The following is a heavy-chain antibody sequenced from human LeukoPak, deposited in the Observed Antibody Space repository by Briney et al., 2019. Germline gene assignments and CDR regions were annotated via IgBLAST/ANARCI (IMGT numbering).Heavy chain of an antibody. J-gene: IGHJ4*02. CDR1: GFTFSSYA. V-gene: IGHV3-21*01. CDR2: ISSSSTYI. Sequence: GGSLRLSCAASGFTFSSYAMHWVRQAPGKGLEWVSSISSSSTYIYYADSVKGRFTISRDNAKNSLYLQMNSLRAEDTAVYYCARDPVQDSSGWYGYFDYWGQGTLVTVSS. CDR3: ARDPVQDSSGWYGYFDY. D-gene: IGHD6-19*01.